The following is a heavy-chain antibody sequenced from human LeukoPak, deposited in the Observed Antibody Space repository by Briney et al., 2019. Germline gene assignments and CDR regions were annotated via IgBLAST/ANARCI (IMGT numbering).Heavy chain of an antibody. J-gene: IGHJ4*02. Sequence: GGSLILSCAASGFTFRRYAMSWVRQAPGEGLEWVSAISGSGGVTYYTDSVKGRFTVSRDDSKNTLYLQMNSLRAEDTAVYYCARPSHGLDYWGQGTLVTVSS. CDR1: GFTFRRYA. CDR3: ARPSHGLDY. CDR2: ISGSGGVT. V-gene: IGHV3-23*01. D-gene: IGHD2-2*01.